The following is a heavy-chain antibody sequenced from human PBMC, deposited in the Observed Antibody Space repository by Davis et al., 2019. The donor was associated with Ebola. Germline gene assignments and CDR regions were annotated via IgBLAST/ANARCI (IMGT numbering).Heavy chain of an antibody. J-gene: IGHJ6*04. CDR2: INPHNGNK. Sequence: AASVKVSCKASGYTFTNYGITWVRQAPGQGLEWMGWINPHNGNKNYAQNVQGRVTMTTDTSTSTAYMELRSLRSDDTAVYYCARDRGIAAAGTILYYYYYGMDVWGKGTTVTVSS. V-gene: IGHV1-18*04. D-gene: IGHD6-13*01. CDR3: ARDRGIAAAGTILYYYYYGMDV. CDR1: GYTFTNYG.